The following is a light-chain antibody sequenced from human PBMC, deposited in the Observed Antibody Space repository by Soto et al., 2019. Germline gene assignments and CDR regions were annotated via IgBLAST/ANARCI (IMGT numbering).Light chain of an antibody. Sequence: QSALTQPASVSGSPGQSITISCTGTSTDIGRYNYVSWYQQYPGKAPKVLIYEVSNRPSGVSSRFSGSKSGNTASLTISGLQAEDEADYYCSSYTSSSTLVFGSGTKVTVL. CDR2: EVS. CDR3: SSYTSSSTLV. V-gene: IGLV2-14*01. CDR1: STDIGRYNY. J-gene: IGLJ1*01.